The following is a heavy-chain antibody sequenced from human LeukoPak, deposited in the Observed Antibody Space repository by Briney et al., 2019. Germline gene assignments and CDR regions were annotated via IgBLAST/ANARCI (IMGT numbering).Heavy chain of an antibody. J-gene: IGHJ4*02. V-gene: IGHV3-30*02. CDR2: IRYDGSNK. Sequence: GGSLRLSCAASGFTFSSYGMHWVRQAPGKGLEWVAFIRYDGSNKYYADSVKGRFTISRDNSKNTLYLQMNSTRAEDTAVYYCAKDGGSSNYHWDYWGQGTLVTVSS. CDR3: AKDGGSSNYHWDY. CDR1: GFTFSSYG. D-gene: IGHD4-11*01.